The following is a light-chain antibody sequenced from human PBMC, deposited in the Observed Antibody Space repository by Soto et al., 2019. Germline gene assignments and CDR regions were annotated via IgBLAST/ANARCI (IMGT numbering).Light chain of an antibody. V-gene: IGLV2-23*03. J-gene: IGLJ1*01. CDR3: CSFAGTGTFGGYV. CDR2: EGT. Sequence: QSVLTQPASVSGSPGQSITISCTGTSSDVGGYNYVSWYQQHPGKAPKLMIYEGTKRPSGVSNRFSGSKSGITASLTISGLQPEDEADYHCCSFAGTGTFGGYVFGTGTKLTVL. CDR1: SSDVGGYNY.